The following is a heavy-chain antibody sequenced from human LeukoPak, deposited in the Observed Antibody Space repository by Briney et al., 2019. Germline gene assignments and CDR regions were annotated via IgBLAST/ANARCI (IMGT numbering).Heavy chain of an antibody. D-gene: IGHD6-13*01. Sequence: GGSLRLSCVASGFTFSSYAMHWVRQAPGKGLEWVTVISYDGSNKYYADSVKGRFTISRDNSKNTLYLQMNSLRAEDTAVYYCAKDPRRYSRTGGYFDYWGQGTLVTVSS. CDR3: AKDPRRYSRTGGYFDY. CDR2: ISYDGSNK. V-gene: IGHV3-30*04. J-gene: IGHJ4*02. CDR1: GFTFSSYA.